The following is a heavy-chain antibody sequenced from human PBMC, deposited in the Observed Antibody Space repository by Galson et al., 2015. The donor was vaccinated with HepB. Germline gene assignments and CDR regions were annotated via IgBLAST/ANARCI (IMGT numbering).Heavy chain of an antibody. CDR2: IYYSGSP. D-gene: IGHD1-1*01. V-gene: IGHV4-39*01. CDR1: GGSLRRSSLH. Sequence: GDPSPTLTVSGGSLRRSSLHWGWVRQPPGEGVEWVGGIYYSGSPYYNPSLKSRVTISVDTSKNQFSLKLSSVTAADTAVYYCASFELERFYFDYWGQGTLVTVSS. J-gene: IGHJ4*02. CDR3: ASFELERFYFDY.